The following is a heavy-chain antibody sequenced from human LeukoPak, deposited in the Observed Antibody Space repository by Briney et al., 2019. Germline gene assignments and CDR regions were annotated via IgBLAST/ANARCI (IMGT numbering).Heavy chain of an antibody. J-gene: IGHJ3*02. D-gene: IGHD4-17*01. CDR2: INSVGSST. CDR1: RVTFSNYW. V-gene: IGHV3-74*01. Sequence: PGGSLRLSCAASRVTFSNYWVHWVRQAPGKGLVWVSRINSVGSSTSYADSVRGRFTISRDNARNTLYLQMNSLRAEDTAVYYCASHGDYDAFDIWGQGTMVTVSS. CDR3: ASHGDYDAFDI.